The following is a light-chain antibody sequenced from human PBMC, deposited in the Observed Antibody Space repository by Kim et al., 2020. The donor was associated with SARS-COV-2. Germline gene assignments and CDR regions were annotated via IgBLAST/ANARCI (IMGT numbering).Light chain of an antibody. CDR2: QDT. Sequence: SYELTQPPSVSVYPGQTASITCSGDKLGDKYACWYQQKPGQSPVLVIYQDTKRPSGIPERFSGSNSGNTATLTISGTQAMDEADYYCQAWDSSTAWVFGGGTQRTVL. J-gene: IGLJ3*02. CDR3: QAWDSSTAWV. V-gene: IGLV3-1*01. CDR1: KLGDKY.